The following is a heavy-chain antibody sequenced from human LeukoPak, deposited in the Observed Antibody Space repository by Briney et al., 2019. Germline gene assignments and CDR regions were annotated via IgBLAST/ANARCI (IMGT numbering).Heavy chain of an antibody. J-gene: IGHJ4*02. CDR2: IIPIFGTT. V-gene: IGHV1-69*06. D-gene: IGHD6-19*01. Sequence: ASVKVSCKASGGTFSTYAISWVRQAPGQGLEWMGGIIPIFGTTNYAQKFQGRVTITADKSTNTAYMELSSLRSEDTAVYYCARGGPSRGTGFYYFDYWGQGTLITVSS. CDR3: ARGGPSRGTGFYYFDY. CDR1: GGTFSTYA.